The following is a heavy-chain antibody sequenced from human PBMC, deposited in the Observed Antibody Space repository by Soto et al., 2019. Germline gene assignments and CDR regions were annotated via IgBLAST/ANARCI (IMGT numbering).Heavy chain of an antibody. CDR1: GYSISIGNY. Sequence: PSETLSLTCPVSGYSISIGNYWGWIRQPPGKRLEWIGSIYQSGSTYYNPSPRSRATISVDTSKNQFSLKLSSVTAADTAVYYCARVLGAPLYYFDYWGQGILVTVSS. J-gene: IGHJ4*02. D-gene: IGHD1-26*01. V-gene: IGHV4-38-2*02. CDR2: IYQSGST. CDR3: ARVLGAPLYYFDY.